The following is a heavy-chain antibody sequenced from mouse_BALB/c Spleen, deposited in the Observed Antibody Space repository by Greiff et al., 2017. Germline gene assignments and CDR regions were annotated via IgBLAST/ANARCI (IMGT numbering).Heavy chain of an antibody. CDR1: GFNIKDTY. CDR2: IDPANGNT. Sequence: VQLQQSGAELVKPGASVKLSCTASGFNIKDTYMHWVKQRPEQGLEWIGRIDPANGNTKYDPKFQGKATITADTSSNTAYLQLSSLTSEDTAVYYCSITTVVEDYAMDYWGQGTSVTVSS. J-gene: IGHJ4*01. D-gene: IGHD1-1*01. CDR3: SITTVVEDYAMDY. V-gene: IGHV14-3*02.